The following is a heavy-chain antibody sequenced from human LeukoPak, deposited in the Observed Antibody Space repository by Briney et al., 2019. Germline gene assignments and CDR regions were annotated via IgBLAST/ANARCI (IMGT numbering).Heavy chain of an antibody. CDR3: AGEDNSSGYRPFDI. CDR1: GYTFTGYY. J-gene: IGHJ3*02. D-gene: IGHD3-22*01. V-gene: IGHV1-2*06. Sequence: ASVKVSCKASGYTFTGYYIHWVRQAPGQGLEWMGRINPNNGGTNYAQKFQGRVTMTRDMSMGTAYMELSRLRSDDTAVYYCAGEDNSSGYRPFDIWGQGTMVTVPS. CDR2: INPNNGGT.